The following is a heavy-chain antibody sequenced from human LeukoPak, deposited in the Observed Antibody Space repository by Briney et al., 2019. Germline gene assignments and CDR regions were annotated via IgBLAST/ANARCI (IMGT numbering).Heavy chain of an antibody. J-gene: IGHJ4*02. CDR2: IWFDGSNN. CDR1: GFTFRSYG. Sequence: GRSLRLSCAASGFTFRSYGMYWVRQAPGKGLEWVAVIWFDGSNNYYADSVKGRFTISRDNSKNTLYLQMNSLRAEDTAIYYCARASGWYRDYWGQGTLVTVSS. D-gene: IGHD6-19*01. V-gene: IGHV3-33*01. CDR3: ARASGWYRDY.